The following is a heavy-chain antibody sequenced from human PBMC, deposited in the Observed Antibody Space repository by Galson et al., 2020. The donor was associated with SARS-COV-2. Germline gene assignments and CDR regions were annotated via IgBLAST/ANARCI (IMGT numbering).Heavy chain of an antibody. J-gene: IGHJ4*02. CDR3: ARTVSTSSTSSFDY. CDR1: GASIGSGGHY. V-gene: IGHV4-31*03. Sequence: SQTLSLTCTVSGASIGSGGHYWSWIRQHPGKGLEWIGFIHYSGNTYYNPSLKSRLSVSVDTSENRFSLKVTSVSAADTAVYYCARTVSTSSTSSFDYWGQGTLVTVSS. D-gene: IGHD6-6*01. CDR2: IHYSGNT.